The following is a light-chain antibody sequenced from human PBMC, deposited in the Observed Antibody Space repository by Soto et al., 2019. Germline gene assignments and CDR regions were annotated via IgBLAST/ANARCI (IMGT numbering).Light chain of an antibody. Sequence: VQMYQSPSSLSSSVGDRVTITCRASQSISSYLNWYQLKPGKAPKLLIYAASSLQSGVPSRFSGSGSGTDFTLTISSLQPEDFATYYCQQSYSNPRTTFGQGTDWRL. CDR2: AAS. CDR1: QSISSY. J-gene: IGKJ5*01. CDR3: QQSYSNPRTT. V-gene: IGKV1-39*01.